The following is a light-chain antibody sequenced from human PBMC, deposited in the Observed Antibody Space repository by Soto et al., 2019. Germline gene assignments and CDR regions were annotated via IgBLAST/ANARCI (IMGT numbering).Light chain of an antibody. CDR1: SSNIGSGYD. CDR3: QSHDTSLSGYV. V-gene: IGLV1-40*01. Sequence: QSVLTQPPSVSGAPGQRVTISCTGSSSNIGSGYDVHWYQQLPGTAPKLLIYGNTNRPSGVPDRFSGSKSGTSASLSITVLQAEDEADYYCQSHDTSLSGYVFGTGTKLTVL. CDR2: GNT. J-gene: IGLJ1*01.